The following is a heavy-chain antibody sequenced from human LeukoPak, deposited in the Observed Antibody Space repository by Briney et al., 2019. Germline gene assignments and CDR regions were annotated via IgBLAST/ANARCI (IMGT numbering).Heavy chain of an antibody. CDR3: ARPPYSSSYYYYYMDV. CDR2: INPNSGGT. V-gene: IGHV1-2*02. D-gene: IGHD6-13*01. Sequence: ASVTVSCKASGYTFTGYYMHWVRQAPGQGLEWMGWINPNSGGTNYAQKFQGRVTMTRDTSISTAFMELSRLRSDDTAVYYCARPPYSSSYYYYYMDVWGKGTTVTVSS. J-gene: IGHJ6*03. CDR1: GYTFTGYY.